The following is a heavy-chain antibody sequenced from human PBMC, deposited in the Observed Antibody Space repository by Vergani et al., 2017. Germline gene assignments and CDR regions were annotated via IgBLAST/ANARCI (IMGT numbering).Heavy chain of an antibody. D-gene: IGHD2-21*01. V-gene: IGHV3-23*01. CDR3: VREVSYCGSTTCRNPSYVYYYHMDV. J-gene: IGHJ6*03. CDR2: INTNGDYT. Sequence: EVQLLESGGDLVQPGGSLSLSCAASGFSFTTYAMSWVRQAPGKGLEWVSTINTNGDYTRYGDSVKGRFTISRDNAKSTLYLQMNSLRAEDTAIYYCVREVSYCGSTTCRNPSYVYYYHMDVWGEGTAVTVSS. CDR1: GFSFTTYA.